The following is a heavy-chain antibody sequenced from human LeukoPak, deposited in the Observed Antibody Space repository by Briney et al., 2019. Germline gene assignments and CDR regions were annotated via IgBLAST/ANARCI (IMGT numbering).Heavy chain of an antibody. J-gene: IGHJ4*02. CDR2: ISGSGGST. D-gene: IGHD3-22*01. CDR1: GFTFSSYA. V-gene: IGHV3-23*01. Sequence: PGGSLRLSCAASGFTFSSYAMSWVRQAPGKGLEWVSAISGSGGSTYCADSVKGRFTISRDNSKNTLYLQMNSLRAEDTAVYYCTKDKWDMIVVVISLQGRAFDYWGQGTLVTVSS. CDR3: TKDKWDMIVVVISLQGRAFDY.